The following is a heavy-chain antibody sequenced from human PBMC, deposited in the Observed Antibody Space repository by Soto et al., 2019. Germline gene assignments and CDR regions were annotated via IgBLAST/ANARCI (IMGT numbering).Heavy chain of an antibody. J-gene: IGHJ4*02. V-gene: IGHV3-48*02. Sequence: EVQLVESGGGLVQPGGSLRLSCAASGFSFDSYSMNWVRQAPGKGLEWVSYISSGSSTIHYADSVKGRFTISRDNTRNSLYLQMNRLRDEDTAVYHCVAFSFGATFDYWGQGTLVTVSS. CDR3: VAFSFGATFDY. CDR1: GFSFDSYS. D-gene: IGHD1-26*01. CDR2: ISSGSSTI.